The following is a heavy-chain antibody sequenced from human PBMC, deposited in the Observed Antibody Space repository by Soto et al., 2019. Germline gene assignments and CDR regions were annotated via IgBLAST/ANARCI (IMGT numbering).Heavy chain of an antibody. CDR3: ATDRNNDYSNSYFDY. D-gene: IGHD4-4*01. J-gene: IGHJ4*02. V-gene: IGHV1-24*01. CDR1: GYTLTELS. CDR2: FDPEDGET. Sequence: GSVKDTCKVSGYTLTELSMHWVRQAPGKGLEWMGGFDPEDGETIYAQKFQGRVTMTEDTSTDTAYMELSSLRSEDTAVYYCATDRNNDYSNSYFDYWGQGTLVTVSS.